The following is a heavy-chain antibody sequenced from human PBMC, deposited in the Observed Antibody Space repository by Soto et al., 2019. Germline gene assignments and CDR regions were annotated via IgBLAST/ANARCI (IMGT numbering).Heavy chain of an antibody. CDR3: ARKLRKGDYFDY. CDR2: ISSSGSTI. V-gene: IGHV3-11*01. Sequence: GGSLRLSCAASGFTFSGYYMSWIRQAPGKGLEWVSYISSSGSTIYYADSVKGRFTISRDNAKNSLYLQMNSLRAEDTAVYYCARKLRKGDYFDYWGQGTLVTVSS. CDR1: GFTFSGYY. J-gene: IGHJ4*02.